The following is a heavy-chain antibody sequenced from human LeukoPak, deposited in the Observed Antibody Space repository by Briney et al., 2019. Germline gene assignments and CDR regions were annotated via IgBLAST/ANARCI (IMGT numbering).Heavy chain of an antibody. D-gene: IGHD1-26*01. CDR3: TTDTGSPKPYYFDY. J-gene: IGHJ4*02. CDR2: IKSNDGGTT. V-gene: IGHV3-15*05. CDR1: GFKFSNTW. Sequence: GGSLRLSCAASGFKFSNTWMSWVRQAPGKGLEWVCGIKSNDGGTTEYPAPVKGRLTISRDDSQNTLYLQINNLKTEDTAVYYCTTDTGSPKPYYFDYWGQGALVTVSS.